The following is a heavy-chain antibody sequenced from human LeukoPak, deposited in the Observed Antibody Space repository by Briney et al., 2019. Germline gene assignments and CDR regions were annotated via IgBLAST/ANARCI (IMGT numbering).Heavy chain of an antibody. CDR1: GGSISSGDYY. CDR3: ARTGDDYGGNGVDY. CDR2: IYYSGST. D-gene: IGHD4-23*01. V-gene: IGHV4-30-4*01. Sequence: SETLSLTCTVSGGSISSGDYYWSWIRQPPGKGLEWIGYIYYSGSTYYNPSLKSRVTISVDTSKNQSSLKLSSVTAADTAVYYCARTGDDYGGNGVDYWGQGTLVTVSS. J-gene: IGHJ4*02.